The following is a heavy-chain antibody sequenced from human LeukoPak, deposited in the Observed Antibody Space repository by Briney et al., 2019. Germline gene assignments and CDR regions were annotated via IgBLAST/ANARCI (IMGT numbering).Heavy chain of an antibody. CDR3: ARELDDFWSEDYYGMDV. CDR1: GFTVSSNY. J-gene: IGHJ6*02. Sequence: GGSLRLSCAVSGFTVSSNYMSWVRQAPGKGLEWVSVIYSGGSTYYADSVKGRFTISRDNSKNTLYLQMNSLRAEDTAVYYCARELDDFWSEDYYGMDVWGQGTTVTVSS. D-gene: IGHD3-3*01. V-gene: IGHV3-53*05. CDR2: IYSGGST.